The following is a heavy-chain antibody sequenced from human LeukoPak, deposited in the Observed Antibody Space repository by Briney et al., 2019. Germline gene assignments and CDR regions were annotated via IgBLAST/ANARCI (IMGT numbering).Heavy chain of an antibody. Sequence: PWGTLSFSGEASGFTFSGYDLHWVGHAPGNGLKWVSAIGTAGDTYYSDSVRGRFTISRENAKNSLDLQMHSLRAGDTAVYYCARSPSYSSSWYALDSWGQGTLVTVSS. CDR3: ARSPSYSSSWYALDS. CDR2: IGTAGDT. J-gene: IGHJ4*02. CDR1: GFTFSGYD. D-gene: IGHD6-13*01. V-gene: IGHV3-13*01.